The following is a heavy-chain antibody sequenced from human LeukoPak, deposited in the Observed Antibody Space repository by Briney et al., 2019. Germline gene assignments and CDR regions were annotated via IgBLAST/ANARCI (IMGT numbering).Heavy chain of an antibody. J-gene: IGHJ4*02. D-gene: IGHD6-19*01. CDR1: GDSVSRNSAA. CDR3: ARDFAGGWYEGGYFDY. CDR2: TYYRSKWYN. V-gene: IGHV6-1*01. Sequence: SQTLSLTCAISGDSVSRNSAAWNWIRQSPSRGLEWLGRTYYRSKWYNDYALSVKSRITIKPDTSKNQFSLQLNSVTPEDTAVYYCARDFAGGWYEGGYFDYWGQGTLVTVSS.